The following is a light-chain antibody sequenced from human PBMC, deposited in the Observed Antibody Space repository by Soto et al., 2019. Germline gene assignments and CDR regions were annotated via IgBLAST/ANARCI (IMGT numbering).Light chain of an antibody. CDR1: QSVSSS. CDR2: DAS. CDR3: QRRGT. Sequence: EVGLTQSPATLSLSPGERATLSCRASQSVSSSLAWYQQKPGQTPRLLIYDASNRATGIPARFSGSGSGTDFTLTISSLEPEDFALYYCQRRGTFGQGTKLEIK. J-gene: IGKJ2*01. V-gene: IGKV3-11*01.